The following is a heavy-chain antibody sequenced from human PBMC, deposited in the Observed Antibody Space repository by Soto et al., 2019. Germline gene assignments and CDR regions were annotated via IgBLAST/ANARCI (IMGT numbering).Heavy chain of an antibody. CDR3: AKESEDLTSIFDY. CDR2: ISSTTNYI. V-gene: IGHV3-21*06. CDR1: GFTFTRYS. Sequence: GVSLRLSCAASGFTFTRYSMNWVRQAPGKGLEWVSSISSTTNYIYYGDSMKGRFTISRDNAKNSLYLEMTSLRAEDTAVYYCAKESEDLTSIFDYCGQGTMVTVSA. J-gene: IGHJ4*02.